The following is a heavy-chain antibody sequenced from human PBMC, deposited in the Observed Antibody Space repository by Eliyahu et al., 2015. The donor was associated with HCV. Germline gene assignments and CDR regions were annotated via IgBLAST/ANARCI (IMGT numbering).Heavy chain of an antibody. J-gene: IGHJ4*02. D-gene: IGHD6-19*01. Sequence: QVQLQESGPGLVKPSETLSXTCTVXXVXISTYYWSXLRQPPGKGLEWLGYIHYSGTTDYNPSLKSRVTMSVDTSKNQLSLRLSSVTTADTAVYYCARSGSGSFAEVDYWGQGTLVTVSS. V-gene: IGHV4-59*01. CDR1: XVXISTYY. CDR2: IHYSGTT. CDR3: ARSGSGSFAEVDY.